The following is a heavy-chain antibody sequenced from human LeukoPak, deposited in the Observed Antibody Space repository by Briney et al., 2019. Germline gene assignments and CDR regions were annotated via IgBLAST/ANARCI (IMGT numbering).Heavy chain of an antibody. CDR1: GDTFTSYD. V-gene: IGHV1-8*01. Sequence: ASVTVSCKASGDTFTSYDINWVRQATGQGLEWMGWMNPKSGNAGHAQKFQGRVTMTRNTSISTAYMELRSLRSEDTAVYYCATPSYYDFWSGFYSLDVWGQGTTVTVSS. J-gene: IGHJ6*02. CDR3: ATPSYYDFWSGFYSLDV. D-gene: IGHD3-3*01. CDR2: MNPKSGNA.